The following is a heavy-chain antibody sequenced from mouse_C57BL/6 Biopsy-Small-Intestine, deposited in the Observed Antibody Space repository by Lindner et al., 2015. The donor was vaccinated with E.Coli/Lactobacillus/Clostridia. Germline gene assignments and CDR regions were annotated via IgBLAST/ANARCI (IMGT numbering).Heavy chain of an antibody. CDR2: IYAGSGNT. CDR3: ARGYTRGWYFDY. CDR1: EYTFSNDA. V-gene: IGHV1-84*02. J-gene: IGHJ4*01. D-gene: IGHD3-3*01. Sequence: SVKVSCKASEYTFSNDAIHWVRQAPGQRLERMGWIYAGSGNTKYSQKFQGRVTFTRDTSASTAYMELSSLKSEDTAVYYCARGYTRGWYFDYWGQGTLVSVSS.